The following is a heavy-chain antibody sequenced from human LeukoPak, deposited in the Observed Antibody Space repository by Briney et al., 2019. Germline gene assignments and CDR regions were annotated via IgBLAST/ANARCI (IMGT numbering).Heavy chain of an antibody. V-gene: IGHV3-30*02. Sequence: GGSLRLSCAASRFTSSSYGLNWIRQPPGEGLEGVAFIRYDGSNEYYADSVRGRFTISKDNSKNTVYLQMNSLRAEDTAVYYCAKSPIGRRGDWFDPWGQGTLVTVSS. CDR3: AKSPIGRRGDWFDP. CDR1: RFTSSSYG. J-gene: IGHJ5*02. D-gene: IGHD1-26*01. CDR2: IRYDGSNE.